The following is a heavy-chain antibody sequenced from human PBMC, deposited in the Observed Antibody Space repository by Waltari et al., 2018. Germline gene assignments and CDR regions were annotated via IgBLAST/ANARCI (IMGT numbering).Heavy chain of an antibody. CDR2: LSGSGGST. Sequence: EVQLLESGGGLVQPGGSLRLSCAASGFTFSTYALSWVRQAPGQGMDWVSALSGSGGSTYYADSVKGRFTISRDNSKNTLYLQMNSLRAEDTAVYYCAKIVHYDYVWGSWPLGGYYYYGMDVWGQGTTVTVSS. J-gene: IGHJ6*02. D-gene: IGHD3-16*01. V-gene: IGHV3-23*01. CDR3: AKIVHYDYVWGSWPLGGYYYYGMDV. CDR1: GFTFSTYA.